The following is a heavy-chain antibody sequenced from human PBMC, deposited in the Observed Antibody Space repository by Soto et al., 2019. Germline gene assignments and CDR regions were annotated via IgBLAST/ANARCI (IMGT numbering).Heavy chain of an antibody. V-gene: IGHV3-21*01. D-gene: IGHD2-8*01. J-gene: IGHJ6*02. CDR3: ALMLYTEEGVGLDV. CDR1: GFIFSDYT. CDR2: VSRRSENL. Sequence: GGCLRLSCSASGFIFSDYTINCFRQAPGKGLEWVSSVSRRSENLLYADSVKGRFTISRDNAKNSVSLQMNSLRAEDTALYYCALMLYTEEGVGLDVWGQGTTVTVSS.